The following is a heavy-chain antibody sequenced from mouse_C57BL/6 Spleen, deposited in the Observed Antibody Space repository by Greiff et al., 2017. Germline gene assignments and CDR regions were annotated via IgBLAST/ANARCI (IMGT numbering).Heavy chain of an antibody. CDR3: AKEDDGYTDY. Sequence: DVKLVESGGGLVKPGGSLKLSCAASGFTFSSYAMSWVRQTPEKMLEWVATISDGGSYTYYPDNVKGRFTISRDNAKNTLYLQMSDLNSDDTAMFDCAKEDDGYTDYWGQGTTLTVSA. V-gene: IGHV5-4*01. CDR2: ISDGGSYT. D-gene: IGHD2-3*01. J-gene: IGHJ2*01. CDR1: GFTFSSYA.